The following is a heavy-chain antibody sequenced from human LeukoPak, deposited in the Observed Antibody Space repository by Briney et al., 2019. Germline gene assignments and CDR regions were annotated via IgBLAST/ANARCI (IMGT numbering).Heavy chain of an antibody. V-gene: IGHV1-2*02. CDR3: ARDDETIFGVVIPNNNWFDP. CDR2: INPNSGGT. CDR1: GYTFTGYY. D-gene: IGHD3-3*01. Sequence: ASVKVSCKASGYTFTGYYMHWVRQAPGQGLEWMGWINPNSGGTNYAQKFQGRVTMTRDTSISTAYMELSRLRSDDTAVYYCARDDETIFGVVIPNNNWFDPWGQGTLVTVSS. J-gene: IGHJ5*02.